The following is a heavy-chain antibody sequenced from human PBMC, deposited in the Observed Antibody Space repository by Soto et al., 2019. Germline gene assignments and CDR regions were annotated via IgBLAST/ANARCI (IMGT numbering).Heavy chain of an antibody. CDR2: INPSRGTT. V-gene: IGHV1-46*03. CDR1: GYTFITYF. J-gene: IGHJ5*02. CDR3: ARSYISSSYWFDP. D-gene: IGHD6-6*01. Sequence: ASVKVSCKASGYTFITYFMRWVRQAPGQGLEWMGVINPSRGTTTYAQKFQDRVTMTRDTSASTVYMELSSLRSEDTAMYYCARSYISSSYWFDPWGQGTLVTVSS.